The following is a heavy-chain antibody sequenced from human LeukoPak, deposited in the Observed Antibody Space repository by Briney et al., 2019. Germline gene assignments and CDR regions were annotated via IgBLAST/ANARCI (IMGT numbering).Heavy chain of an antibody. CDR3: ARTYYDILTGHYGYDAFDI. V-gene: IGHV4-39*01. Sequence: PSETLSLTCTVSGGSISSSSYYWGWIRQPPGKGLEWIGSIYYSGSTYYNPSLKSRVTISVDTSKNQFSLKLSSVTAADTAVYYCARTYYDILTGHYGYDAFDIWGQGTMVTVSS. J-gene: IGHJ3*02. D-gene: IGHD3-9*01. CDR2: IYYSGST. CDR1: GGSISSSSYY.